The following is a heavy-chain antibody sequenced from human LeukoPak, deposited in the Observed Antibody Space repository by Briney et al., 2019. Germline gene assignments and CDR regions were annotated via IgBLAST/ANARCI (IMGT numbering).Heavy chain of an antibody. Sequence: QAGGSLRLSCAASGFTFSSYAMHWVRQAPGKGLDWVAVISYDGSNKYYADSVKGRFTISRDNSKNTLYLQMNSLRAEGTAVYYCARTFPCSGGSCDPIYYYYGMDVWGQGTTVTVSS. D-gene: IGHD2-15*01. CDR1: GFTFSSYA. CDR3: ARTFPCSGGSCDPIYYYYGMDV. CDR2: ISYDGSNK. J-gene: IGHJ6*02. V-gene: IGHV3-30-3*01.